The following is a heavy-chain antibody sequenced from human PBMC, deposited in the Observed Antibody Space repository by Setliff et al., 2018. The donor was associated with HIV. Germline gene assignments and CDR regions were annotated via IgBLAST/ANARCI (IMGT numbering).Heavy chain of an antibody. V-gene: IGHV4-4*09. J-gene: IGHJ4*02. CDR3: ARLIHTGLLYFDY. Sequence: PSETLSLTCFVSGVSIRGHFWGWIRQPPGKGLEWIGYIYTSGTTEYNPSLDSRVTISVDTSRDQFSLNLRSVTAADTALYFCARLIHTGLLYFDYWGLGMLVTVSS. CDR1: GVSIRGHF. CDR2: IYTSGTT. D-gene: IGHD2-8*02.